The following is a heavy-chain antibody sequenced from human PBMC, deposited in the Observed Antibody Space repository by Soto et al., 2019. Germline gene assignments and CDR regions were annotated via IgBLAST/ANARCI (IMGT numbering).Heavy chain of an antibody. V-gene: IGHV1-8*01. CDR3: AITHLRFGDHHY. CDR2: MNPNSGNT. Sequence: QVQLVQSGAEVKKPGASVKVSCKSSGYTFTSYDINWVRQATGQGLEWMGWMNPNSGNTGYAQKFRGRVTMTRNTSISTAYMELSSLRSEDTAVYYCAITHLRFGDHHYWGQGTLVTVSS. J-gene: IGHJ4*02. D-gene: IGHD3-10*01. CDR1: GYTFTSYD.